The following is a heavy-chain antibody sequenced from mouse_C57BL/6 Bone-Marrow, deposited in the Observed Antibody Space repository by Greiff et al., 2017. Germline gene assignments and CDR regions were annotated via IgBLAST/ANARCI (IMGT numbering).Heavy chain of an antibody. CDR3: TTDGSGLAY. CDR2: IDPENGDT. Sequence: EVQLQQSGAELVRPGASVKLSCTASGFNIKDDYMHWVKQRPEQGLEWIGWIDPENGDTEYASQFQGKATITADTSSNTAYLQLSSLTSEDTAVYCCTTDGSGLAYWGQGTLVTVSA. CDR1: GFNIKDDY. J-gene: IGHJ3*01. D-gene: IGHD1-3*01. V-gene: IGHV14-4*01.